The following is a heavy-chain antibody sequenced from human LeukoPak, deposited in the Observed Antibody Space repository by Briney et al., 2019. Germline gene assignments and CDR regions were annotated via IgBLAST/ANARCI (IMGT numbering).Heavy chain of an antibody. J-gene: IGHJ3*02. V-gene: IGHV3-48*04. D-gene: IGHD3-22*01. Sequence: PGGSLRLSCAASGFTFSSYSMNWVRQAPGKGLEWVSYISSSGSTIYYADSVKGRFTISRDNAKNSLYLQMNSLRAEDTAVYYCASQRDSSGYYTMGFAFDIWGQGAMVTVSS. CDR1: GFTFSSYS. CDR2: ISSSGSTI. CDR3: ASQRDSSGYYTMGFAFDI.